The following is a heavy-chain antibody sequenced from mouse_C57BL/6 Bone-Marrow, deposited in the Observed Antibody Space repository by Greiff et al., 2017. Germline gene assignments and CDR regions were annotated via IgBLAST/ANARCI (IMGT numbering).Heavy chain of an antibody. CDR3: ARQYYGTPAWFAY. V-gene: IGHV1-64*01. Sequence: QVQLKQPGAELVKPGASVKLSCKASGYTFTSYWMHWVKQRPGQGLEWIGMIHPNSGSTNYNEKFKSKATLTVDKSSSTAYMQLSSLTSEDSAVYYCARQYYGTPAWFAYWGQGTLVTVSA. J-gene: IGHJ3*01. D-gene: IGHD1-1*01. CDR2: IHPNSGST. CDR1: GYTFTSYW.